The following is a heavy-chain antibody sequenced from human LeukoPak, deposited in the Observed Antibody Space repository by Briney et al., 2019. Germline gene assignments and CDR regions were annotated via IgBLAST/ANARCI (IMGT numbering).Heavy chain of an antibody. D-gene: IGHD2-21*02. Sequence: SETLSLTCTVSVGSISSYYWSWIRQPPGKGLEWIGYIYYSGSTNYNPSLKSRVTISVDTSKNQFSLKLSSVTAADTAVYYCARRIVVVTAVEDAFDIWGQGTMVTVSS. V-gene: IGHV4-59*08. CDR2: IYYSGST. CDR1: VGSISSYY. J-gene: IGHJ3*02. CDR3: ARRIVVVTAVEDAFDI.